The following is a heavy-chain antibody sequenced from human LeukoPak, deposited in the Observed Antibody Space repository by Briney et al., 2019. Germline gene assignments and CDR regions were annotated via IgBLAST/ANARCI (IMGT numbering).Heavy chain of an antibody. CDR1: GYTFTSYY. D-gene: IGHD4-17*01. J-gene: IGHJ5*02. Sequence: GASVKVSCKASGYTFTSYYMHWVRQAPGQGLEWMGIINPSGGSTSYAQKFQGRVTMTRDTSTSTVYMELSSLRSEDTAVYYCARDLRDYGDYEGWFDPWGQGTLVTVSS. CDR3: ARDLRDYGDYEGWFDP. V-gene: IGHV1-46*01. CDR2: INPSGGST.